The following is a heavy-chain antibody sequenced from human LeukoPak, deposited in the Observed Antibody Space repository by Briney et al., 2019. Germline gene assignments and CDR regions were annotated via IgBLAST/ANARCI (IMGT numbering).Heavy chain of an antibody. CDR2: VSFGGGT. CDR3: VGASVESGGAFDI. D-gene: IGHD2-15*01. J-gene: IGHJ3*02. Sequence: SETLSLTCTVSGGSISSYCWSWIRQPPGKGLDWIGYVSFGGGTNYNPSLKSRVITSADTSKNQFSLTLTSVTAADPAVYYCVGASVESGGAFDIWGQGTMVTVSS. CDR1: GGSISSYC. V-gene: IGHV4-59*01.